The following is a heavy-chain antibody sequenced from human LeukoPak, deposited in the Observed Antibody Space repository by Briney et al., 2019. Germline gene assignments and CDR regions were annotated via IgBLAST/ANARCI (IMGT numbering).Heavy chain of an antibody. J-gene: IGHJ5*02. D-gene: IGHD5-18*01. V-gene: IGHV4-39*01. Sequence: PSETLSLTCTVSGGSISSSNSFWGWIRQPPGKGLEWIGNIYYSGSTNYNPSLSSRVTISVETSQNQFSLKLSSVTAADTAVYYCARHKKSIVDSGMGPWGQGTLVTVSS. CDR2: IYYSGST. CDR1: GGSISSSNSF. CDR3: ARHKKSIVDSGMGP.